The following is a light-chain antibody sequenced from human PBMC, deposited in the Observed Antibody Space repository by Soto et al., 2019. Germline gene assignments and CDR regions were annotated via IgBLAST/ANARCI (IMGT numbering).Light chain of an antibody. CDR2: DVS. Sequence: QSALTQPPSASGSHGQSVTISCTGTSSDVGAYNYVSWYQQYTGKAPKLMIYDVSKRPSGVPDRFSGSKSGNTASLTVSGLRADDEAVYYCSSYGGGDTFHVIFGGGTKFTVL. CDR1: SSDVGAYNY. CDR3: SSYGGGDTFHVI. V-gene: IGLV2-8*01. J-gene: IGLJ2*01.